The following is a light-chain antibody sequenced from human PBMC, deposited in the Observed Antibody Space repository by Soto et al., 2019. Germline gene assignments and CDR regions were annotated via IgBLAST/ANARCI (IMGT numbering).Light chain of an antibody. CDR1: QSVSSSY. V-gene: IGKV3-20*01. J-gene: IGKJ4*01. Sequence: EIVLTQSPGTLSLSPGERATLSCRASQSVSSSYLAWYQQKPGQAPRLLIYGASSRATGIPDRFSGSESLTEFTLFIGRLEPEDFAVYYCQQYGSSPALTFGGGTKVDIK. CDR2: GAS. CDR3: QQYGSSPALT.